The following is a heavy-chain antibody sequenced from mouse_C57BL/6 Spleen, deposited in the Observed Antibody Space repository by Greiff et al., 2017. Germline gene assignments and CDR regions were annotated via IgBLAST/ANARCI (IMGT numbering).Heavy chain of an antibody. D-gene: IGHD2-1*01. CDR3: ARDGNYYIDY. J-gene: IGHJ2*01. V-gene: IGHV1-85*01. CDR2: IYPRDGST. Sequence: QVQLQQSGPELVKPGASVKLSCKASGYTFPSYDINWVKQRPGQGLEWIGWIYPRDGSTKYNEKLKGNATVTVYTSSSTSYMDLHSLSSEDSAVYCCARDGNYYIDYWGQGTTLTVSS. CDR1: GYTFPSYD.